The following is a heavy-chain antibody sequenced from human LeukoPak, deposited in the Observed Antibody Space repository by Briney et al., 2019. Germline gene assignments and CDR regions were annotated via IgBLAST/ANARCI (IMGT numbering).Heavy chain of an antibody. J-gene: IGHJ6*03. CDR3: ARDGNDYGDLYYYYMDV. D-gene: IGHD4-17*01. CDR1: GFTFDDYG. CDR2: VNWNGGST. V-gene: IGHV3-20*04. Sequence: PGGSLRLSCAASGFTFDDYGMSWVRQAPGKGLGWGSGVNWNGGSTGYADSVKGRFTISRDNAKNSLYLQMNSLRAGDTDLDFWARDGNDYGDLYYYYMDVWGQGTTVTVSS.